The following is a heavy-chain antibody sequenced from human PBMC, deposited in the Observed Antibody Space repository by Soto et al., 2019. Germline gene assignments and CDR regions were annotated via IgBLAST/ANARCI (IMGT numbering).Heavy chain of an antibody. D-gene: IGHD6-19*01. Sequence: SVKVSCKASGFTFTSSAVQWVRQARGKRLEWIGWIVVGSGNTNYAQKFQERVTITRDMSTSTAYMELSSLRSEDTAVYYCAAGEYSSGWYRDYYYYGMDVWGQGTTVTVSS. CDR2: IVVGSGNT. J-gene: IGHJ6*02. V-gene: IGHV1-58*01. CDR3: AAGEYSSGWYRDYYYYGMDV. CDR1: GFTFTSSA.